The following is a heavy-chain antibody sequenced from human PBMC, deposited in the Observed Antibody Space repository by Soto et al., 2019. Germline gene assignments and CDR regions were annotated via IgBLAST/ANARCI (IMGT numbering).Heavy chain of an antibody. CDR3: AKGWSDYFDS. CDR2: VTGSGSNT. CDR1: GFTFSNYA. Sequence: GGYLRLSCAASGFTFSNYAMNWVRQAPAKGLEWVSSVTGSGSNTYYADTVKGLFTISRDNSKITLYLQMNSLRVEDMAVYYCAKGWSDYFDSWVHGTLVTVSS. J-gene: IGHJ4*01. V-gene: IGHV3-23*01.